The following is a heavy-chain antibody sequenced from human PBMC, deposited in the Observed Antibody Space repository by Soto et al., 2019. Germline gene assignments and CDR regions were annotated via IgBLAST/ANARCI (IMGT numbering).Heavy chain of an antibody. CDR2: ISAYNGNI. CDR1: GYTFTSYG. D-gene: IGHD6-6*01. CDR3: VRYLRIKYSSSSSNRNFDY. Sequence: GASVKVSCKASGYTFTSYGISWVRQAPGQGLEWMGWISAYNGNINYAQKLQGRVTMTTDTSTSTAYMELRSLRSDDTAVYYCVRYLRIKYSSSSSNRNFDYWGQGTLVTVSS. V-gene: IGHV1-18*01. J-gene: IGHJ4*02.